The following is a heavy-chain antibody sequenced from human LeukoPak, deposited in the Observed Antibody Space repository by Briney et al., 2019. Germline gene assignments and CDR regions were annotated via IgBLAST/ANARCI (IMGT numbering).Heavy chain of an antibody. CDR2: IYYSGST. V-gene: IGHV4-39*07. CDR1: GGSISSSSYY. Sequence: SETLSLTCTVSGGSISSSSYYWGWIRQPPGKGLEWIGSIYYSGSTYYNPSLKSRVTISVDTSKNQFSLKLSSVTAADTAVYYCARGGYGFWSGYYFDYWGQGTLVTVSS. CDR3: ARGGYGFWSGYYFDY. D-gene: IGHD3-3*01. J-gene: IGHJ4*02.